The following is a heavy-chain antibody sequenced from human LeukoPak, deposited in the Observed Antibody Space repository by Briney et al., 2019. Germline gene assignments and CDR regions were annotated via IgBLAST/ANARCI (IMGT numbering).Heavy chain of an antibody. J-gene: IGHJ4*02. Sequence: ASVKVSCKASGYTFTSYYMHWVRQAPGQGLEWMGWINPNSGGTNYAQKFQGRVTMTRDTSISTAYMELSRLRSDDTAVYYCARDDRINYDSSGFSDYWGQGTLVTVSS. CDR1: GYTFTSYY. CDR3: ARDDRINYDSSGFSDY. V-gene: IGHV1-2*02. CDR2: INPNSGGT. D-gene: IGHD3-22*01.